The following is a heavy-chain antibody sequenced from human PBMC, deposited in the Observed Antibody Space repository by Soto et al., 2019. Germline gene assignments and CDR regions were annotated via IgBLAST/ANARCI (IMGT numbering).Heavy chain of an antibody. J-gene: IGHJ6*02. CDR1: GFTFSNAW. D-gene: IGHD3-3*01. CDR2: VISKTDGGTT. V-gene: IGHV3-15*07. CDR3: TTDDRITIFGVVIPHGMDV. Sequence: PGGSLRLSCAASGFTFSNAWMNWVRQAPGKGLEWVGRVISKTDGGTTDYAAPVKGRFTISRDDSKNTLYLQMNSLKAEDTAVYYCTTDDRITIFGVVIPHGMDVWGQGTTVTVSS.